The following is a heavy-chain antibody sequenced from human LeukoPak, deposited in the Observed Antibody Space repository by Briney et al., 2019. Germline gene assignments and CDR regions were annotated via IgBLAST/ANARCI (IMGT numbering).Heavy chain of an antibody. D-gene: IGHD3-16*01. Sequence: ASVKVSCKASGYTFTSYGISWVRQAPGQGLEGMGWISAYKGNTNYAKKLQGRVTMTTDTSTSTAYMELRSLRSDDTAVYYCAGDLEVLGGFDYWGQGTLVTVSS. CDR3: AGDLEVLGGFDY. CDR1: GYTFTSYG. V-gene: IGHV1-18*01. CDR2: ISAYKGNT. J-gene: IGHJ4*02.